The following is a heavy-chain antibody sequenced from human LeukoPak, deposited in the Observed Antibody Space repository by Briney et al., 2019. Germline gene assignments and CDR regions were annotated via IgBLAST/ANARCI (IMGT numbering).Heavy chain of an antibody. CDR2: IYYSGST. J-gene: IGHJ5*02. Sequence: SETLSLTCTVSGGSISSYYWSWIRQPPGKGLEWIGYIYYSGSTNYNPSLKSRVTISVDTSKNQFSLKLSPVTAADTAVYYCARGVVDWFDPWGQGTLVTVSS. V-gene: IGHV4-59*01. D-gene: IGHD2-2*01. CDR3: ARGVVDWFDP. CDR1: GGSISSYY.